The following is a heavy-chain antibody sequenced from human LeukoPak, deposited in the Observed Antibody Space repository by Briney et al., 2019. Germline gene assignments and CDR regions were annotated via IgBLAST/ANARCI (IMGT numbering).Heavy chain of an antibody. CDR2: IITIFGTA. CDR1: GGTLSSYA. J-gene: IGHJ5*02. CDR3: ARDPPDP. Sequence: ASVKVSCKASGGTLSSYAISWLRPPPGQGLDSVGGIITIFGTANYAQKFQGRVTINADEYTSIFYIELSNLRYEDTAVCYCARDPPDPWGQGTLVTVSS. V-gene: IGHV1-69*13.